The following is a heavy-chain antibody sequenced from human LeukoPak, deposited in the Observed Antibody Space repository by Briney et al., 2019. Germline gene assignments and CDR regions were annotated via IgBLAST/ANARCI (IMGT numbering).Heavy chain of an antibody. CDR3: ARDSGGAQFFDY. J-gene: IGHJ4*02. D-gene: IGHD3-16*01. V-gene: IGHV3-48*03. CDR1: GFTFSSYE. CDR2: ISSSGSTI. Sequence: GGSLRLSSAASGFTFSSYEMNWVRQAPGKGLEWVSNISSSGSTIYYADSVKGRFTISRDNAKNSLYLQMNSLRAEDTAVYYCARDSGGAQFFDYWGQGTLVTVSS.